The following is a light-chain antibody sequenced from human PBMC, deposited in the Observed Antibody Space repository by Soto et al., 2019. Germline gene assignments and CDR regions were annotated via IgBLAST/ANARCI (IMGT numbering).Light chain of an antibody. CDR1: SSDVGGYNY. CDR2: EVS. Sequence: QSVLTQPPSASGSPGQSVTISCTGTSSDVGGYNYVSWYQQHPGKAPKLMIYEVSKRPSGVPDRFSGSKSGNTASLTLSGLQAEDEADYYCSSYAGSNNSLYVFGTGTKVTVL. V-gene: IGLV2-8*01. CDR3: SSYAGSNNSLYV. J-gene: IGLJ1*01.